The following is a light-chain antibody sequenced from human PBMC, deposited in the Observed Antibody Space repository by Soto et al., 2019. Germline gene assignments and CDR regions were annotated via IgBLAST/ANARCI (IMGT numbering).Light chain of an antibody. CDR3: VSYTSITTYV. Sequence: QSVLTQPASVSDSPGQSITISCTGTSSDVGGSNFVSWYQQHPGKPPKLIIYDVANRPSGVSNRFSGSKSGSTASLIISRLQTEDDADYCCVSYTSITTYVFGTGTKVTVL. V-gene: IGLV2-14*03. CDR2: DVA. CDR1: SSDVGGSNF. J-gene: IGLJ1*01.